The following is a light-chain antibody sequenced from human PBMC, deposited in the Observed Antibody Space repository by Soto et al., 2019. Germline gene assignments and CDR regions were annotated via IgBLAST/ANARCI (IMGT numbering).Light chain of an antibody. CDR1: SSDVGGYNS. CDR3: LSYTSAVTYV. CDR2: DVS. Sequence: QSVLTQPASVSGSPGQSITISCTGTSSDVGGYNSVSWYQQPPGKASKLVIFDVSNRPSGVSNRFSGSKSGNTASLTISGLQPEDEADYYCLSYTSAVTYVFGTGTKLTVL. V-gene: IGLV2-14*01. J-gene: IGLJ1*01.